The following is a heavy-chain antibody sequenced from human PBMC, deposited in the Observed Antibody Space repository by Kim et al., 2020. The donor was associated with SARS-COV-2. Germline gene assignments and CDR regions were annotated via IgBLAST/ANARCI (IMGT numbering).Heavy chain of an antibody. CDR3: ARDPHGIHYYMDV. Sequence: GGSLRLSYAASGFTFSSYGMHWVRQAPGKGLEWVAVIWYDGSNKYYADSVKGRFTISRDNSKNTLYLQMNSLRAEDTAVYYCARDPHGIHYYMDVWGKGTTVTVSS. CDR2: IWYDGSNK. CDR1: GFTFSSYG. J-gene: IGHJ6*03. V-gene: IGHV3-33*01.